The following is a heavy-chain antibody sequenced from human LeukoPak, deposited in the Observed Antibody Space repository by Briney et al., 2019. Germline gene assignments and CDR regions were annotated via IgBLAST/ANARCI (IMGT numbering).Heavy chain of an antibody. CDR1: GGSISSGGYY. Sequence: PSETLSLTCTVSGGSISSGGYYWSWIRQPPGKGLEWIGYIYYNGSTNYNPSLKSRVTISVDTSKNQFSLKLSSVTAADTAVYYCATMTTVTGVHYFDYWGQGTLVTVSS. V-gene: IGHV4-61*08. D-gene: IGHD4-4*01. CDR2: IYYNGST. CDR3: ATMTTVTGVHYFDY. J-gene: IGHJ4*02.